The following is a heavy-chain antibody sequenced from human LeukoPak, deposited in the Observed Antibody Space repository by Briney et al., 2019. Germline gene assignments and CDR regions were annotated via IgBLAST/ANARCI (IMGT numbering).Heavy chain of an antibody. CDR2: IYTSGST. Sequence: SETLSLTCTVSGGSISSGSYHWSWIRQPAGKGLEWIGRIYTSGSTNYNPSLKSRVTISVDTSKNQFSLKLSSVTAADTAVYYCARIFGGPVSRRFDPWGQGTLVTVSS. V-gene: IGHV4-61*02. CDR3: ARIFGGPVSRRFDP. D-gene: IGHD4-23*01. J-gene: IGHJ5*02. CDR1: GGSISSGSYH.